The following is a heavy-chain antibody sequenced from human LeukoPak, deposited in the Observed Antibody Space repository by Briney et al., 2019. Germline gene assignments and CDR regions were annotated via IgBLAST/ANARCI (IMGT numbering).Heavy chain of an antibody. Sequence: AASVKVSCKASGYTFTGYYVHWVRQAPGQGLEWMGWINPNSGGTNYAQKFQGRVTMTRDTSISTAYMELSRLRSEDTAVYYCARVVGAVAASGYYGMDVWGQGTTVTVSS. CDR2: INPNSGGT. D-gene: IGHD6-19*01. CDR1: GYTFTGYY. CDR3: ARVVGAVAASGYYGMDV. J-gene: IGHJ6*02. V-gene: IGHV1-2*02.